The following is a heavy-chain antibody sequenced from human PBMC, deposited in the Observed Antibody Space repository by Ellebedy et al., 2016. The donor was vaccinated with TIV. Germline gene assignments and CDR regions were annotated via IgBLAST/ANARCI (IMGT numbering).Heavy chain of an antibody. CDR1: GYTFTGYQ. D-gene: IGHD3-10*01. J-gene: IGHJ5*02. V-gene: IGHV1-2*02. CDR2: INPNSGGT. Sequence: AASVKVSCKTSGYTFTGYQIHWVRQAPGQGLEWMGWINPNSGGTNYALKFQGRVTMTRDTSISTAHMELSSLRSDDTAVYYCARALRVTMVRGKNNWFDPWGQGTLVTVSS. CDR3: ARALRVTMVRGKNNWFDP.